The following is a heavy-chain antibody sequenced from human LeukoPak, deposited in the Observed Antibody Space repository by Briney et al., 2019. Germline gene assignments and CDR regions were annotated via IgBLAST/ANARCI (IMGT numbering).Heavy chain of an antibody. Sequence: PGGSLRLSCAASGFAFSSYWMHWVRQAPGKGLVWVSRINSDGSSTTYADSVKGRFTISRDNAKNTLYLQMNSLRAEDTAVYYCARGRGDRYSDYWGQGTLVTVSS. D-gene: IGHD2-15*01. CDR1: GFAFSSYW. CDR2: INSDGSST. J-gene: IGHJ4*02. V-gene: IGHV3-74*01. CDR3: ARGRGDRYSDY.